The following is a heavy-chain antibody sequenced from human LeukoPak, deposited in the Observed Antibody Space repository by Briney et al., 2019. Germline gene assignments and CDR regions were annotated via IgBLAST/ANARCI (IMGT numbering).Heavy chain of an antibody. V-gene: IGHV3-23*01. CDR3: ARDRAAAGPDY. CDR2: ISRTGDST. Sequence: SGGSLRLSCVASEFTFSIYAMTWVRQAPGVGLEWVSIISRTGDSTYYADSVKGRFTISRDNAKNSLYLQMNSLRAEDTAVYYCARDRAAAGPDYWGQGTLVTVSS. CDR1: EFTFSIYA. D-gene: IGHD6-13*01. J-gene: IGHJ4*02.